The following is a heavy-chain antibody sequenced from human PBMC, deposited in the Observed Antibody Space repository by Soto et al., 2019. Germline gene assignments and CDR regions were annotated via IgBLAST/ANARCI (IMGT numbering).Heavy chain of an antibody. D-gene: IGHD4-17*01. CDR1: GFPFSGAA. CDR2: IRDKANSYAT. Sequence: EVPLVESGGGLVQPGGSLKLSCAASGFPFSGAAMHWVRQASGKGLQWVGRIRDKANSYATAYAAPVKGRFTISRDDSKTTAYLQMNSLKTEDTAVYYCTSLYGDYAGYWGQGTLVTVSS. CDR3: TSLYGDYAGY. J-gene: IGHJ4*02. V-gene: IGHV3-73*02.